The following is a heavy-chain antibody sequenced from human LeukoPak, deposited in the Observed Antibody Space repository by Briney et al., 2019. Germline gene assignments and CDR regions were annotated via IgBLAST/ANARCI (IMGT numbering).Heavy chain of an antibody. D-gene: IGHD3-22*01. Sequence: SETLSLTCTVSGYSISSGCYWGWIRQPPGKGLEWIGSIYHSGSTYYNPSLKSRVTISVDTSKNQFSLKLSSVTAADTAVYYCASLLGGYQIYYYYYMDVWGKGTTVTVSS. CDR3: ASLLGGYQIYYYYYMDV. CDR1: GYSISSGCY. CDR2: IYHSGST. J-gene: IGHJ6*03. V-gene: IGHV4-38-2*02.